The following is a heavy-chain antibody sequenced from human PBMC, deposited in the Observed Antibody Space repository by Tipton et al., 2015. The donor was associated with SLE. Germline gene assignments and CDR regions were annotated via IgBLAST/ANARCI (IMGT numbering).Heavy chain of an antibody. V-gene: IGHV4-34*01. CDR3: ARWRVPGAFDI. Sequence: TLSLTCAVYGGSFSGYYWSWIRQPPGKGLEWIGEINHSGSTNYNPSLKSRVTISVDTSKNQFSLKLSSVTAADTAVYYCARWRVPGAFDIWGQGTMVTVSS. D-gene: IGHD1-1*01. CDR1: GGSFSGYY. CDR2: INHSGST. J-gene: IGHJ3*02.